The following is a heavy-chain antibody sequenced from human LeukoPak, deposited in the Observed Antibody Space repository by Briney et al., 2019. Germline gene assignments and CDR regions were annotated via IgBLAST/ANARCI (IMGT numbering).Heavy chain of an antibody. CDR3: VKDSSGSYYAGGFDI. J-gene: IGHJ3*02. CDR1: GFTFSNYG. Sequence: TGGSLRLSCAASGFTFSNYGVHWVRQAPGKGLEWVAFIRYDGSNKYYADSVKGRFTISRDNSKNTLYLQMNSLRAEDTAVYYCVKDSSGSYYAGGFDIWGQGTMVTVSS. CDR2: IRYDGSNK. V-gene: IGHV3-30*02. D-gene: IGHD1-26*01.